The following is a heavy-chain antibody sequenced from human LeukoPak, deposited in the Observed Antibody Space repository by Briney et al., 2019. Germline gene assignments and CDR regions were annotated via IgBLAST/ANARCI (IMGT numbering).Heavy chain of an antibody. V-gene: IGHV1-2*02. Sequence: ASVKVSCKASGYTFTGYYMHWVRQAPGQGFEWMGWINPNSGGTNYAQKFQGRVTMTRDTSISTAYMELSRLRSDDTAVYYCATASGSYYNAFDIWGQGTMVTVSS. CDR2: INPNSGGT. CDR1: GYTFTGYY. CDR3: ATASGSYYNAFDI. J-gene: IGHJ3*02. D-gene: IGHD1-26*01.